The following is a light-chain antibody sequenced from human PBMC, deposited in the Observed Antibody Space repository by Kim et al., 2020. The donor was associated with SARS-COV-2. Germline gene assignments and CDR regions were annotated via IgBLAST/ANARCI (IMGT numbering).Light chain of an antibody. CDR2: KDN. CDR3: QSADGSGTYV. CDR1: TLPEKQ. J-gene: IGLJ1*01. Sequence: VSPGQTARITCSGDTLPEKQTYWYQQKSGQAPLLVIYKDNERPSGIPGRFSGSSSGTTVTLTISGVQAEDDADYYCQSADGSGTYVFGTGTEVTVL. V-gene: IGLV3-25*03.